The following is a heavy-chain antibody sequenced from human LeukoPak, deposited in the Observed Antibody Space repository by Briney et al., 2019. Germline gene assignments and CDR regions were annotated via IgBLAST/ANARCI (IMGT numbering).Heavy chain of an antibody. D-gene: IGHD3-22*01. CDR1: GFTFSSYA. CDR2: ISYDGSNK. Sequence: GGSLRLSCAASGFTFSSYAMHWVCQAPGKGLEWVAVISYDGSNKYYADSVKGRFTISRDNSKNTLYLQMNSLRAEDTAVYYCAKVLTDSSGYYNWFDPWGQGTLVTVSS. J-gene: IGHJ5*02. V-gene: IGHV3-30*04. CDR3: AKVLTDSSGYYNWFDP.